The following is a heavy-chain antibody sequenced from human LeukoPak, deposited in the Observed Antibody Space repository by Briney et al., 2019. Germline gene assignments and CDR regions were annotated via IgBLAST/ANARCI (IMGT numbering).Heavy chain of an antibody. CDR2: IYYSGST. CDR3: ARLDIVATIVDY. Sequence: TLSLTCTVSGGSISSGDCYWSWLRQRPGKGLEGIGYIYYSGSTYYNPSLKSRVTISVDTSKNQFCLQLSSVTAADTAVYYCARLDIVATIVDYWGQGTLVTVSS. D-gene: IGHD5-12*01. J-gene: IGHJ4*02. V-gene: IGHV4-30-4*08. CDR1: GGSISSGDCY.